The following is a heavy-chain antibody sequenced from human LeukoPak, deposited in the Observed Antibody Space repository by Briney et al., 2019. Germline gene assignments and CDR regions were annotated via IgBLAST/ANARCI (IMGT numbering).Heavy chain of an antibody. CDR3: ARVSERFLEWLLGNYYYMDV. Sequence: ASVKVSCKVSGYTFTRDGVTWVRQAPGQGLEWMGWISAYNARTNYSQKFQGRVTMTTDTSTSTAYMELRSVRSDDTAVYYCARVSERFLEWLLGNYYYMDVWGKGTTVTVSS. D-gene: IGHD3-3*01. CDR2: ISAYNART. CDR1: GYTFTRDG. V-gene: IGHV1-18*01. J-gene: IGHJ6*03.